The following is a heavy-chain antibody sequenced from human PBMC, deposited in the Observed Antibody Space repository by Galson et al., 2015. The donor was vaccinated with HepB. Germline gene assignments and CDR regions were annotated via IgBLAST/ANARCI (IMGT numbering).Heavy chain of an antibody. D-gene: IGHD2-2*01. CDR1: GFTFSSYG. V-gene: IGHV3-30*18. J-gene: IGHJ3*02. CDR2: ISYDGSNK. CDR3: AKDVTYQLLSSDLGDAFDI. Sequence: SLRLSCAASGFTFSSYGMHWVRQAPGKGLEWVAVISYDGSNKYYADSVKGRFTISRDNSKNTLYLQMNSLRAEDTAVYYCAKDVTYQLLSSDLGDAFDIWGQGTMVTVSS.